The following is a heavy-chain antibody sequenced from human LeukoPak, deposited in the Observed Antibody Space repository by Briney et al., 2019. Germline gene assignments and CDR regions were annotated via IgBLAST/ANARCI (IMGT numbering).Heavy chain of an antibody. J-gene: IGHJ4*02. CDR1: GGSFSGYY. V-gene: IGHV4-34*01. CDR3: ARAGGSGRNYGIY. CDR2: VNHSGST. Sequence: SETLSLTCAVYGGSFSGYYWSWIRQPPGKGLEWIGDVNHSGSTNYNPSLKSRVTISVDTSKNQFSLKLSSVTAADTAVYHCARAGGSGRNYGIYWGQGTLVTVSS. D-gene: IGHD1-26*01.